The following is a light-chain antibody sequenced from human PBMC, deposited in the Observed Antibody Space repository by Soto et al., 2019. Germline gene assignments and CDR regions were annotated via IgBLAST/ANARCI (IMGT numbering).Light chain of an antibody. V-gene: IGLV2-23*01. CDR1: SSDVGSYNL. CDR2: EGS. CDR3: CSYAGSREV. Sequence: QSALTQPASVSGSPGQSITISCTGTSSDVGSYNLVSWYQRHPGKAPKLMIYEGSKRPSGVSNRFSGSKSGNTASLTISGLQAEDEADYYCCSYAGSREVFGGGTKLTVL. J-gene: IGLJ2*01.